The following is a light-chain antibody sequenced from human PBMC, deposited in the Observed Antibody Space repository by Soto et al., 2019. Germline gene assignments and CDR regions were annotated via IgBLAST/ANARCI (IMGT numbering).Light chain of an antibody. V-gene: IGLV3-27*01. CDR1: VLAKNY. J-gene: IGLJ3*02. Sequence: SYELTQPSSVSVSPGQTARITCSGDVLAKNYARWFQQKPGQAPVLVTYKDSERPSGIPERFSGSSSGTTVTLTISGAQVEDEADYYCYSAADNNEVFGGGTKLTVL. CDR2: KDS. CDR3: YSAADNNEV.